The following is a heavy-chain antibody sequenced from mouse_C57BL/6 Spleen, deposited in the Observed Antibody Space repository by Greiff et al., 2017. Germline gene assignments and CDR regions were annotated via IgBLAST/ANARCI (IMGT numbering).Heavy chain of an antibody. D-gene: IGHD2-1*01. CDR3: ARSGNYVSYYYAMDY. Sequence: EVQGVESGGDLVKPGGSLKLSCAASGFTFSSYGMSWVRQTPDKRLEWVATISSGGSYTYYPDSVKGRFTISRDNAKNTLYLQMSSLKSEDTTMYYCARSGNYVSYYYAMDYWGQGTSVTVSS. CDR2: ISSGGSYT. V-gene: IGHV5-6*01. CDR1: GFTFSSYG. J-gene: IGHJ4*01.